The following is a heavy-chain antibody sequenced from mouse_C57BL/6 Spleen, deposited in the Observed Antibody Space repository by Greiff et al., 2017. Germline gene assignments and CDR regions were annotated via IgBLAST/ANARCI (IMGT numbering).Heavy chain of an antibody. J-gene: IGHJ4*01. V-gene: IGHV14-4*01. D-gene: IGHD1-1*01. Sequence: DVKLVESGAELVRPGASVKLSCTASGFNIKDDYMHWVKQRPEQGLEWIGWIDPENGDTEYASKFQGKATITADTSSNTAYLQLSSLTSEDTAVYYCTLYYYGSSYDAMDYWGQGTSVTVSS. CDR3: TLYYYGSSYDAMDY. CDR1: GFNIKDDY. CDR2: IDPENGDT.